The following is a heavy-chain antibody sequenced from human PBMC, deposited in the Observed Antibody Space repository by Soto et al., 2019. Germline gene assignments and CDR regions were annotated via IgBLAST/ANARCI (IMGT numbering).Heavy chain of an antibody. D-gene: IGHD3-10*01. V-gene: IGHV3-21*06. J-gene: IGHJ5*02. CDR3: ARDRAWFGGKLGAKPDRGYNWFDP. CDR1: GFTFTRYS. CDR2: ISSTTNYI. Sequence: GGSLRLSCAASGFTFTRYSMNWVRQAPGKGLEWVSSISSTTNYIYYGDSMKGRFTISRDNAKNSLYLEMNSLRAEDTAVYYCARDRAWFGGKLGAKPDRGYNWFDPWGQGTLVTAPQ.